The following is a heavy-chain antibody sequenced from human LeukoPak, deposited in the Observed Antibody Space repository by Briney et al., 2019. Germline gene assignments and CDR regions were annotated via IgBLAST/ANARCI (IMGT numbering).Heavy chain of an antibody. D-gene: IGHD3-10*01. CDR3: ARDLHEWVRGVSYYYYYYMDV. CDR2: IYTSGST. Sequence: PSGTLSLTCTVSGGSISSYYWSWIRQPAGKGLEWIGRIYTSGSTNYNPSLKSRVTMSVDTSKNQFSLKLSSVTAADTAVYYCARDLHEWVRGVSYYYYYYMDVWGKGTTVTISS. CDR1: GGSISSYY. V-gene: IGHV4-4*07. J-gene: IGHJ6*03.